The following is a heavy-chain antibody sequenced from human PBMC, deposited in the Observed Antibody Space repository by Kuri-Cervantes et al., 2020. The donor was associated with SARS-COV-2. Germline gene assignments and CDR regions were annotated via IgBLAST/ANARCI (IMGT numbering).Heavy chain of an antibody. Sequence: GSLRPSCLLYGSSFSGYSVSWIRQPPGKGLEWNGEINQSGSTNYNPSRKSRVTISVDTSKNQFSLKLSSVTAADTAVYYCARGEVEVRGVSLFDYWGQGTLVTVSS. D-gene: IGHD3-10*01. CDR3: ARGEVEVRGVSLFDY. CDR2: INQSGST. V-gene: IGHV4-34*01. CDR1: GSSFSGYS. J-gene: IGHJ4*02.